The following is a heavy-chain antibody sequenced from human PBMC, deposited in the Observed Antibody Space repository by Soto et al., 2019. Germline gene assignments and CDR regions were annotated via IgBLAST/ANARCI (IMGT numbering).Heavy chain of an antibody. V-gene: IGHV1-69*01. J-gene: IGHJ6*02. D-gene: IGHD2-15*01. CDR1: GGTFSTYA. CDR3: ARSQGGSSSLDIYYYYYYGMYV. Sequence: QVQLVQSGAEVKKPGSSVKVSCKAPGGTFSTYAISWVRQAPGQGLEWMGGVIPIFGTPKYAQKFQGRVTITADESTRTGYMELRSLRSEDTAVYYCARSQGGSSSLDIYYYYYYGMYVWCQGTTVTVSS. CDR2: VIPIFGTP.